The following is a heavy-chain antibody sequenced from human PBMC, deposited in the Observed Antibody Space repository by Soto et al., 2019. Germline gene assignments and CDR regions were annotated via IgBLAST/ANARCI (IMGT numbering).Heavy chain of an antibody. Sequence: GGSLRLSCAASGLTFSSYGMHWVRQAPGKGLEWAAVISYDGSNKYYADSVKGRFTISRDNSKNTLYLQMNSLRAEDTAVYYCAKDRMVRGVINYYGMDVWGQGTTVTVSS. CDR1: GLTFSSYG. J-gene: IGHJ6*02. D-gene: IGHD3-10*01. CDR2: ISYDGSNK. CDR3: AKDRMVRGVINYYGMDV. V-gene: IGHV3-30*18.